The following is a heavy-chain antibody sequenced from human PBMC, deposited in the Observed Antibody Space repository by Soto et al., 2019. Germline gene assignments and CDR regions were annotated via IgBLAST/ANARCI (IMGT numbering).Heavy chain of an antibody. J-gene: IGHJ5*02. D-gene: IGHD5-12*01. Sequence: GASVKVSCKASGYTFTSYAMHWVRQAPGQRLEWMGWINAGNGNTKYSQKFQGRVTITRDTSASTAYMELSSLRSEDTAVYYCARDRDSGYDLGWFDPWGQGTLVTAPQ. CDR3: ARDRDSGYDLGWFDP. CDR1: GYTFTSYA. V-gene: IGHV1-3*01. CDR2: INAGNGNT.